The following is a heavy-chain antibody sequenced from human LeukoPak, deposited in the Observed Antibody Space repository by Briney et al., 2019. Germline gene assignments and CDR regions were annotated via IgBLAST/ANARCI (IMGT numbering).Heavy chain of an antibody. V-gene: IGHV3-33*01. CDR1: GFTFGDYA. Sequence: PGGSLRLSCTASGFTFGDYAMSWVRQAPGKGLEWVAIIWHDGNNKYYGDSVKGRFTISRDNSKNTLYLQMYSLRAEDTAVYYCARVTYASSAFDAFDVWGQGTMVTVSS. CDR2: IWHDGNNK. CDR3: ARVTYASSAFDAFDV. D-gene: IGHD3-22*01. J-gene: IGHJ3*01.